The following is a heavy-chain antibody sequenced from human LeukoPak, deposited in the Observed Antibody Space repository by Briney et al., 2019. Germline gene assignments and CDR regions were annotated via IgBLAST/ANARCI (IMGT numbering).Heavy chain of an antibody. CDR1: GFTFSSYG. Sequence: PGRSLRLSCAASGFTFSSYGMHWVRQAPGKGLEWVAVIWYDGSNKYYADSVKGRFTISRDNPKNTLYLQMNSLRAEDTAVYYCARDRFNYYGSGSPLGYWGQGTLVTVSS. V-gene: IGHV3-33*01. CDR3: ARDRFNYYGSGSPLGY. D-gene: IGHD3-10*01. J-gene: IGHJ4*02. CDR2: IWYDGSNK.